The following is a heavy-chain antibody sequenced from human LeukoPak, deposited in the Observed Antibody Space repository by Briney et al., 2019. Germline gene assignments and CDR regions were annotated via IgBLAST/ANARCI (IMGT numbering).Heavy chain of an antibody. D-gene: IGHD3-22*01. V-gene: IGHV4-59*01. CDR3: ARQKYNYDTSGSDDVFDI. CDR1: GGSLISYY. CDR2: IYYSGST. Sequence: SETLPLTCTVSGGSLISYYWSWIRQPPGKGLEWIGYIYYSGSTNYNPSLKSRVTISIDTSKNQFSLKLSSVTAADTAVYYCARQKYNYDTSGSDDVFDIWGPGTMVTVSS. J-gene: IGHJ3*02.